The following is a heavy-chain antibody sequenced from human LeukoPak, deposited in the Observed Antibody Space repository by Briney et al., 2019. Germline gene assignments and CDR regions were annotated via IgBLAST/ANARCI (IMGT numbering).Heavy chain of an antibody. CDR1: GYTFTGYY. Sequence: GASVKVSCKASGYTFTGYYMHWVRQAPGQGLEWMGWISPNSGGTNYAQKFQGRVTMTRDTSISTAYMELSRLRSDDTAVYYCARDATVVTSNFDYWGQGTLVTVSS. CDR3: ARDATVVTSNFDY. J-gene: IGHJ4*02. D-gene: IGHD4-23*01. V-gene: IGHV1-2*02. CDR2: ISPNSGGT.